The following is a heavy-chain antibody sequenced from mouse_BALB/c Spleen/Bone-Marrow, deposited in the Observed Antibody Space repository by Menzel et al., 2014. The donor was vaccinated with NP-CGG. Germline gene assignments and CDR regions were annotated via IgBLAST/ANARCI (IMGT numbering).Heavy chain of an antibody. J-gene: IGHJ3*01. Sequence: EVQVVESGAELVKPGASVKLSCTASGFNIKDTYMHRVKQRPEQGLEWIGRIDPANGNTKYDPKFQGKATITADTSSNTAYLQLSSLTSEDTAVYYCARFAYWGQGTLVTVSA. CDR1: GFNIKDTY. CDR2: IDPANGNT. CDR3: ARFAY. V-gene: IGHV14-3*02.